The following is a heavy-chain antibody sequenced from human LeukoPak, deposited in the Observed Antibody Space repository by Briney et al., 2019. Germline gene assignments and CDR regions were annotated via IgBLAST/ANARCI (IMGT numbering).Heavy chain of an antibody. CDR3: ARDLRQLWFNY. Sequence: SETLSLTCTVSGGSISSSSYYWGWIRQPPGKGLEWIGSIYYSGSTYYNPSLKSRVTISVDTSKNQFSLKLSSVTAADTAVYYCARDLRQLWFNYWGQGTLVTVSS. D-gene: IGHD5-18*01. CDR2: IYYSGST. CDR1: GGSISSSSYY. V-gene: IGHV4-39*07. J-gene: IGHJ4*02.